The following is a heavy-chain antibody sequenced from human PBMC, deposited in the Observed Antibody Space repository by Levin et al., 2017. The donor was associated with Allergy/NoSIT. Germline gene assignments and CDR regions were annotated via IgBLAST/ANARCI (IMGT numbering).Heavy chain of an antibody. J-gene: IGHJ1*01. Sequence: PGESLKISCAASGFTFSSYAMHWVRQAPGKGLEWVAVISYDGSNKYYADSVKGRFTISRDNSKNTLYLQMNSLRAEDTAVYYCARDPDSSSWYGVYFQHWGQGTLVTVSS. CDR2: ISYDGSNK. CDR1: GFTFSSYA. D-gene: IGHD6-13*01. V-gene: IGHV3-30-3*01. CDR3: ARDPDSSSWYGVYFQH.